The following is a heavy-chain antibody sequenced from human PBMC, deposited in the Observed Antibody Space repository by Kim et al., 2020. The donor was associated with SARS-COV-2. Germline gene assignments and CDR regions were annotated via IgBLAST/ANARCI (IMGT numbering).Heavy chain of an antibody. CDR1: GGSISSGDYY. D-gene: IGHD1-7*01. Sequence: SETLSLTCTVSGGSISSGDYYWSWIRQPPGKGLEWIGYIYYSGSTYYNPSLKSRVTISVDTSKNQFSLKLSSVTAADTAVYYCARESITGTPPWFDPWGQGTLLTVSS. J-gene: IGHJ5*02. V-gene: IGHV4-30-4*01. CDR2: IYYSGST. CDR3: ARESITGTPPWFDP.